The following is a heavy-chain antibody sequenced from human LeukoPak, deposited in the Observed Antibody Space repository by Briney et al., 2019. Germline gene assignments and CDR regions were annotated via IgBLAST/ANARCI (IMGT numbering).Heavy chain of an antibody. V-gene: IGHV3-48*04. CDR1: GFTFSSYS. D-gene: IGHD3-10*01. Sequence: GGSLRLSCAASGFTFSSYSMNWVRQAPGKGLEWVSYISSSSTIYYADSVKGRFTISRDNAKNSLYLQMNSLRAEDTAVYYCAREGGITMVRGPGLFDYWGQGTLVTVSS. CDR2: ISSSSTI. CDR3: AREGGITMVRGPGLFDY. J-gene: IGHJ4*02.